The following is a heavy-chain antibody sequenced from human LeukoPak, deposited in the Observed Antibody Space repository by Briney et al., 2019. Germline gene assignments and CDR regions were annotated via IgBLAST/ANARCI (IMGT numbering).Heavy chain of an antibody. Sequence: GGFLRLSCAASGFTFSSYSMNWVRQAPGKGLEWVSSISSSSSYIYYADSVKDRFTISRDNAKNSLYLQMNSLRAEDTAVYYCARDSIGAFDIWGQGTMVTVSS. CDR1: GFTFSSYS. CDR3: ARDSIGAFDI. D-gene: IGHD3-16*01. V-gene: IGHV3-21*01. CDR2: ISSSSSYI. J-gene: IGHJ3*02.